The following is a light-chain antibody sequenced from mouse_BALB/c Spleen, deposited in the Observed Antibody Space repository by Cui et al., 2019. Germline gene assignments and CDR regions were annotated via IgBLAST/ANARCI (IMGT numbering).Light chain of an antibody. CDR1: QGISSN. Sequence: DILMTPSPSSMSVSLGDTVSITCHASQGISSNIGWLQQKPGKSFKGLIYHGTNLEDGVPSRCSGSGAGADYSLTISSLESEDVADYYCVQYAQFPLTFGAGTKLELK. J-gene: IGKJ5*01. CDR3: VQYAQFPLT. CDR2: HGT. V-gene: IGKV14-100*01.